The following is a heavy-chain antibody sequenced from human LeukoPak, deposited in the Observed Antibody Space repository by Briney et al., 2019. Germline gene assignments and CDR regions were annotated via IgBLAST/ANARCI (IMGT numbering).Heavy chain of an antibody. D-gene: IGHD4-17*01. Sequence: AQSLRLSCAASGFTFSSFGMTWVRLAQGKGLERVSSITGSHGRTYNTDSEKGRFTISRDNSQNTLYLQMNSLTAEDTAVYYCTKDPNGDYVGAFDPWGQGTLVTVSS. J-gene: IGHJ5*02. V-gene: IGHV3-23*01. CDR2: ITGSHGRT. CDR3: TKDPNGDYVGAFDP. CDR1: GFTFSSFG.